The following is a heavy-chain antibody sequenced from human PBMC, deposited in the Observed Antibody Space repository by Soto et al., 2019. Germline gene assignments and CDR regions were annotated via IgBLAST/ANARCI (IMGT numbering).Heavy chain of an antibody. CDR3: ARAWDLDAFDI. Sequence: ASVKVSCKPSGYTFNTYYLHWLRQAPGQALEWIGVIHPSGGGTTYAQKFLGRVTVTRDTSTTTVFMELSSLRSDDTAVYYCARAWDLDAFDIWG. D-gene: IGHD1-26*01. J-gene: IGHJ3*02. V-gene: IGHV1-46*02. CDR1: GYTFNTYY. CDR2: IHPSGGGT.